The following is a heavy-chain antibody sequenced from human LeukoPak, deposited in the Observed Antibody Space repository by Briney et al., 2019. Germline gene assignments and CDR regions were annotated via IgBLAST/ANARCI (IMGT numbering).Heavy chain of an antibody. J-gene: IGHJ4*02. V-gene: IGHV3-21*01. CDR3: AKDLQQLEAFDS. Sequence: GGSLRLSCVASGFTFSDCSLNWVRQAPWKGLEWLSSIRKDSSELFYADSVRGRFTISRDNAKNSLYLQMDSLRVEDTAVYYCAKDLQQLEAFDSWGQGTLVTVSS. CDR1: GFTFSDCS. D-gene: IGHD1-1*01. CDR2: IRKDSSEL.